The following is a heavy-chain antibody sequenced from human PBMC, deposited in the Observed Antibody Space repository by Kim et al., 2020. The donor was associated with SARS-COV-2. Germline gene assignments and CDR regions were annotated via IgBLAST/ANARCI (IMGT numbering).Heavy chain of an antibody. J-gene: IGHJ4*02. CDR3: ASSGGDTYYYDSSGYYLYRY. CDR1: GGSISSYY. V-gene: IGHV4-59*01. Sequence: SETLSLTCTVSGGSISSYYWSWIRQPPGKGLEWIGYIYYSGSTNYNPSLKSRVTISVDTSKNQFSLKLSSVTAADTAVYYCASSGGDTYYYDSSGYYLYRYWGQGTLVTVSS. CDR2: IYYSGST. D-gene: IGHD3-22*01.